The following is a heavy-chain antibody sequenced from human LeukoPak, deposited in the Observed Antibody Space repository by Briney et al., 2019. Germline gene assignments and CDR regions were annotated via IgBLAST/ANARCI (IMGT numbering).Heavy chain of an antibody. CDR3: ARTDYYDSSGYYYWSDAFDI. CDR2: IYPGDSDT. J-gene: IGHJ3*02. CDR1: GYSFTSYW. Sequence: GAFLKISCKGSGYSFTSYWIGWVRPMPGKGLELMGIIYPGDSDTRYSPSIQGQVTISADKSISTAYLQWSSLKASDTAMYYCARTDYYDSSGYYYWSDAFDIWGQGTMVTVSS. D-gene: IGHD3-22*01. V-gene: IGHV5-51*01.